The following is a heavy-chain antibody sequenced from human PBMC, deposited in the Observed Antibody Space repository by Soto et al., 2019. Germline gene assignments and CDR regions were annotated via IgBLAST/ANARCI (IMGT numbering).Heavy chain of an antibody. CDR2: IYHSGNT. CDR1: GGSIRNVY. V-gene: IGHV4-59*01. Sequence: SETLSLTCTHSGGSIRNVYWSWIRQPPGKGLEWIGFIYHSGNTKYNPSLKSRVTISIDTSKNQFSLSLNSVTAADTAVYFCARAHAPTLPFDYWGQGTLVTVSS. D-gene: IGHD2-15*01. J-gene: IGHJ4*02. CDR3: ARAHAPTLPFDY.